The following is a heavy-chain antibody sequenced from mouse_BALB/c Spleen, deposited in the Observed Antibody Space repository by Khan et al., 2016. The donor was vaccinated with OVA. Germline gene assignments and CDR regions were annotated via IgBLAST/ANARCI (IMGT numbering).Heavy chain of an antibody. D-gene: IGHD1-1*02. Sequence: QVQLQQPGAELVKPGASVKLSCKASGYTFTSYYMYWVKQRPGQGLEWIGGINPSDGGTNFNEKFKSKATLTVDKSSSTAYMQLISLTSEDSAVYYCTGSGWAAFAYWGQGTLVTVSA. CDR3: TGSGWAAFAY. J-gene: IGHJ3*01. V-gene: IGHV1S81*02. CDR1: GYTFTSYY. CDR2: INPSDGGT.